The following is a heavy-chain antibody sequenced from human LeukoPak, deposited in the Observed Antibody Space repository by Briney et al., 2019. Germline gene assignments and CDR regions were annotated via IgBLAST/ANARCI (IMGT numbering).Heavy chain of an antibody. D-gene: IGHD2-2*01. Sequence: PSQTLSLTCNVSGGSISSVGHYWGWLREHPGTGLEWIGLIYYTENTYYNPSLKSRVSISIDTSQNQFSLELTSVTAADTATYYCARVREGILRVPAAHYYYYRMDVWGQGTTVTVSS. V-gene: IGHV4-31*03. CDR3: ARVREGILRVPAAHYYYYRMDV. CDR1: GGSISSVGHY. J-gene: IGHJ6*02. CDR2: IYYTENT.